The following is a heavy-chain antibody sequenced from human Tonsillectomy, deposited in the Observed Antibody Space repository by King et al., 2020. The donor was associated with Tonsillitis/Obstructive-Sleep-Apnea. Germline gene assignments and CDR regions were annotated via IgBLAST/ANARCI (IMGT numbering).Heavy chain of an antibody. CDR2: ISGSGGST. V-gene: IGHV3-23*04. Sequence: QLVQSGGGLVQPGGSPRLSCAASGFILSSYAMSWVRQAPGKGLEWVSAISGSGGSTHYADSVKGRFTISRDHSKNTLYLQMNSLRAEDTAVYYCATGSEGDFWSGYPGVYWGQGTLVAVSS. D-gene: IGHD3-3*01. CDR3: ATGSEGDFWSGYPGVY. J-gene: IGHJ4*02. CDR1: GFILSSYA.